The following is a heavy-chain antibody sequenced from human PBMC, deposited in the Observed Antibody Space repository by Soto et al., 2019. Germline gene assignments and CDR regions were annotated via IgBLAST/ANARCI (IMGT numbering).Heavy chain of an antibody. CDR2: INPNSGGT. D-gene: IGHD6-19*01. V-gene: IGHV1-2*04. CDR1: GYTFTGYY. J-gene: IGHJ5*02. Sequence: ASVKVSCKASGYTFTGYYMHWVRQAPGQGLEWKGWINPNSGGTNYAQKFQGWVTMTRDTSISTAYMELSRLRSDDTAVYYCARGIAVAYNWFDPWGQGTLVTVSS. CDR3: ARGIAVAYNWFDP.